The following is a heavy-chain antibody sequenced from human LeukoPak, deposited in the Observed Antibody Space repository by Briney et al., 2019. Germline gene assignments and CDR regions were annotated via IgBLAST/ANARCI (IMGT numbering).Heavy chain of an antibody. D-gene: IGHD1-26*01. CDR1: GFTFSSYS. V-gene: IGHV3-48*01. Sequence: PGGSLRLSCAASGFTFSSYSMNWVRQAPGKGLEWVSYISSSSSTIYYADSVKGRFTISRDNAKNSLYLQMNSLRAEDTAVYYCARDFRSGSYFFDYWGQGILVTVSS. J-gene: IGHJ4*02. CDR2: ISSSSSTI. CDR3: ARDFRSGSYFFDY.